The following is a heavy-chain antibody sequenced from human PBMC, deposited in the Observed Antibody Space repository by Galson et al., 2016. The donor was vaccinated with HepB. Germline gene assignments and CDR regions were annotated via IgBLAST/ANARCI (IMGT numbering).Heavy chain of an antibody. D-gene: IGHD1-26*01. CDR2: ISGSGGST. CDR3: ARVPDDSGSYDNDAFDI. Sequence: SLRLSCAASGFTFSDYGMSWVRQAPGKGLEWVASISGSGGSTYYADSVKGRFTISRDNSKNTLDLQMNSLTAEDTAVYYCARVPDDSGSYDNDAFDIWGQGTMVTVSA. CDR1: GFTFSDYG. J-gene: IGHJ3*02. V-gene: IGHV3-23*01.